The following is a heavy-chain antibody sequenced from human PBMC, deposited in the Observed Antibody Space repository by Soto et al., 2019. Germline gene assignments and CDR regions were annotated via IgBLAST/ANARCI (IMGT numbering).Heavy chain of an antibody. V-gene: IGHV1-69*13. CDR3: ARGGLTMIVVVPNGFDP. Sequence: SVKVSCKASGGTFSSYAISWVRQAPGQGLEWMGGIIPNFGTANYAQKFQGRVTITADESTSTAYMELSSLRSEDTAVYYCARGGLTMIVVVPNGFDPWGQGTLVTVSS. CDR1: GGTFSSYA. J-gene: IGHJ5*02. CDR2: IIPNFGTA. D-gene: IGHD3-22*01.